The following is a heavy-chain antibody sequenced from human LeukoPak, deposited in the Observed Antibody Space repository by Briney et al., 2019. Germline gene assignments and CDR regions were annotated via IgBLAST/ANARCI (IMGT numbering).Heavy chain of an antibody. D-gene: IGHD3-10*01. V-gene: IGHV1-18*01. J-gene: IGHJ5*02. CDR1: GYTFTSYG. Sequence: ASVKVSCKASGYTFTSYGISWVRRAPGQGLEWMGWISAYNGNTNYAQKLQGRVTMTTDTSTSTAYMELRSLRSDDTAVYYCARGFGELLSTSNWFDPWGQGTLVTVSS. CDR2: ISAYNGNT. CDR3: ARGFGELLSTSNWFDP.